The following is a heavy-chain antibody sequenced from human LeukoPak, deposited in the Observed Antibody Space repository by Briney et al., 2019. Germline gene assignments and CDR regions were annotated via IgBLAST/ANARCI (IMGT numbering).Heavy chain of an antibody. CDR1: GYTFTGYY. Sequence: ASVKVSCKASGYTFTGYYMHWVRQAPGQGLEWMGRINPNSGGTNYAQKFQGGVTMTRDTSISTAYMELSRLRSDDTAVYYCASQGAVKEKDYYYYGMDVWGQGTTVTVSS. V-gene: IGHV1-2*06. CDR3: ASQGAVKEKDYYYYGMDV. J-gene: IGHJ6*02. CDR2: INPNSGGT. D-gene: IGHD6-19*01.